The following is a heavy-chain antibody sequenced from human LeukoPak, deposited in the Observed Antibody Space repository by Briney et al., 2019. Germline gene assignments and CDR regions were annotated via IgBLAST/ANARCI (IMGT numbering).Heavy chain of an antibody. D-gene: IGHD1-1*01. J-gene: IGHJ6*02. CDR2: ISSSRSTI. CDR3: ARIIPRSGSSDYYGMDV. V-gene: IGHV3-48*02. Sequence: GGSLRLSCAASGFSFSSYSMNWVRQAPGKGLEWVSYISSSRSTIYYADSVKGRFTISRDNAKNSLYLQMNSLRDDDTAMYYCARIIPRSGSSDYYGMDVWGQGTTVTVSS. CDR1: GFSFSSYS.